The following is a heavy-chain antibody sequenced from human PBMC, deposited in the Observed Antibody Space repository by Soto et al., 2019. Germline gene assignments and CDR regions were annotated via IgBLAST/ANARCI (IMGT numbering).Heavy chain of an antibody. V-gene: IGHV3-23*01. D-gene: IGHD5-12*01. CDR3: AKAYSGYDPDPYYHYYMDV. J-gene: IGHJ6*03. CDR2: ISGSGGST. Sequence: GGSLRLSCTVSGITFSSLAMSWLRQAPGKGLEWVSAISGSGGSTFYADSVKGRFTISRDNSKNTLYLQMYSLRAEDTAVYYCAKAYSGYDPDPYYHYYMDVWGKGTTVTVSS. CDR1: GITFSSLA.